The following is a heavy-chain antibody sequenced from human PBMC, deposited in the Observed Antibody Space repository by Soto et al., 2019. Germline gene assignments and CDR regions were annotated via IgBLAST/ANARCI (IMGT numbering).Heavy chain of an antibody. CDR1: GFIASTYV. D-gene: IGHD3-10*01. V-gene: IGHV3-30*18. CDR3: AKDRGDGYNPFDY. J-gene: IGHJ4*01. Sequence: GGSMTLSCGAYGFIASTYVTHWGRQAPGKGLKWVAVISFDGSKKYYADSGKGRFNISRDNSKNTLYLQMNSLRAEYTAVYYGAKDRGDGYNPFDYWGQGTLVTVSS. CDR2: ISFDGSKK.